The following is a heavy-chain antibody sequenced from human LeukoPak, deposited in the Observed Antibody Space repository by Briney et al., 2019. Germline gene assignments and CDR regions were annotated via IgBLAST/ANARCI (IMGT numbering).Heavy chain of an antibody. J-gene: IGHJ4*02. Sequence: GGSLRLSCAASGFTFSSYVMSWVRQAPGNGLEWVSYINHNGEVIYYADSVKGRFTISRDNAKNSLDLQMNSLRDEDTAVYYCARDYDWVFDYWGQGTLVTVSS. CDR3: ARDYDWVFDY. CDR1: GFTFSSYV. D-gene: IGHD3-9*01. V-gene: IGHV3-48*02. CDR2: INHNGEVI.